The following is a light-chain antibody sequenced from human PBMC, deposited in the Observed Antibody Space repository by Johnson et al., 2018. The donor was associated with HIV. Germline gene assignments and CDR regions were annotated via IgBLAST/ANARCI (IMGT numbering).Light chain of an antibody. CDR3: GTWDSSLSAYV. CDR1: SSNIGNNY. CDR2: DNN. V-gene: IGLV1-51*01. Sequence: QSVLTQPPSVSAATGQKVTISCSGSSSNIGNNYVSWYQQLPGTAPKLLSYDNNKRPSGNPDRFSSSKSGTSANLAINGLQPGDEADYYCGTWDSSLSAYVFGTGTKVTVL. J-gene: IGLJ1*01.